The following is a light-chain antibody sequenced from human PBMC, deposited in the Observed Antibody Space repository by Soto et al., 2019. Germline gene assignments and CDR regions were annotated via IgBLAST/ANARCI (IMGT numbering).Light chain of an antibody. Sequence: EIVMTQSPATLSVSPGERATLSCRASQSVSSNLAWFQQKPGQAPRLLMYSTSTRATGIPARFSGSGSGTEFTLTISSLQSEDFAVYYCQQYNDRPGTFGQGTKVEIK. CDR3: QQYNDRPGT. CDR1: QSVSSN. V-gene: IGKV3-15*01. CDR2: STS. J-gene: IGKJ1*01.